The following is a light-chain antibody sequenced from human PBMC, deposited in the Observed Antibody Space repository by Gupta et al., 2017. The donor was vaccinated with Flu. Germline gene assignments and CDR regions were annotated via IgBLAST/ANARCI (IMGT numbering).Light chain of an antibody. CDR1: NIGTKS. Sequence: SHVLTQPPSVSVAPGQTATITCGGSNIGTKSVHWYQQEPGQAPVLVVYDDSDRPSGIPERFSGSNSGNTATLTITRVEVGDEADYPCHVWDTSSDHPVFGGGTKLTVL. J-gene: IGLJ3*02. V-gene: IGLV3-21*02. CDR3: HVWDTSSDHPV. CDR2: DDS.